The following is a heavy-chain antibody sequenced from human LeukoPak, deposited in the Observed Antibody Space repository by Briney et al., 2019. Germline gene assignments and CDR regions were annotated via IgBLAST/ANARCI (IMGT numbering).Heavy chain of an antibody. Sequence: ASVKVSCKASGYTFTGYYMHWVRQAPGQGLEWMGWINPNSGGTNYAQKFQGRVTMTEDTSTDTAYMELSSLRSEDTAVYYCATQTLHTAMAFDYWGQGTLVTVSS. V-gene: IGHV1-2*02. D-gene: IGHD5-18*01. CDR1: GYTFTGYY. CDR3: ATQTLHTAMAFDY. J-gene: IGHJ4*02. CDR2: INPNSGGT.